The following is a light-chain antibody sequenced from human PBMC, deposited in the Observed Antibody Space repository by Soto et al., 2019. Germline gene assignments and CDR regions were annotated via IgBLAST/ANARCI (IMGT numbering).Light chain of an antibody. CDR3: CSYAGSYTYV. CDR1: SSGVGGYKS. CDR2: AVT. V-gene: IGLV2-11*01. J-gene: IGLJ1*01. Sequence: QSALPQPRSVSGSPGQSVTVSCTGSSSGVGGYKSVSWFQHHPGKAPQLMIYAVTKRPSGVPDRFSGSKSGNTASLTISGLQAEDEADYYCCSYAGSYTYVFGTGTKVTVL.